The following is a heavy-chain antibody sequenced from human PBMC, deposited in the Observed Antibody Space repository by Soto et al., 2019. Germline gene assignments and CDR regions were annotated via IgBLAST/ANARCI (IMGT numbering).Heavy chain of an antibody. D-gene: IGHD3-22*01. CDR2: IYPGDSDT. Sequence: GESLKISCKGSGYSFTSYWIGWVRQMPGKGLEWMGIIYPGDSDTRYSPSFQGQVTISADKSIGTAYLQLSSLKASDIAMYYCARLADYYAGSVYSFSYNWFDPWGQGALVTVSP. V-gene: IGHV5-51*01. J-gene: IGHJ5*02. CDR1: GYSFTSYW. CDR3: ARLADYYAGSVYSFSYNWFDP.